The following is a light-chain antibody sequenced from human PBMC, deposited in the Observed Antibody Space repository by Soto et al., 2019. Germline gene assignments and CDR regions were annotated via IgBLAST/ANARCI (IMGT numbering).Light chain of an antibody. J-gene: IGLJ3*02. CDR3: NSYTGSSTLNWV. CDR2: EVS. V-gene: IGLV2-14*01. CDR1: SSDVGGYNY. Sequence: QSALTQPASVSGSPGQSITISCTGTSSDVGGYNYVSWYQQHPGKAPKLMIYEVSNRPSGVSNRFSGSKSGNTASLTISGLQAEDEADYYGNSYTGSSTLNWVFGGGTKLTVL.